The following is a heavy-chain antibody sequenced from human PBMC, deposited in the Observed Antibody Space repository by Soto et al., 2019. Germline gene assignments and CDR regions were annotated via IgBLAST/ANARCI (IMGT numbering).Heavy chain of an antibody. CDR3: ARDDLYCGGDCYTFDY. Sequence: EVQLVESGGGLVKPGGSLRLSCAASGFTFSSYSMNWVRQAPGKGLEWVSSISSSSSYIYYADSVKGRFTISRDNAKNSPYLQMNSLRAEDTAVYYCARDDLYCGGDCYTFDYWGQGTLVTVSS. CDR1: GFTFSSYS. CDR2: ISSSSSYI. J-gene: IGHJ4*02. V-gene: IGHV3-21*01. D-gene: IGHD2-21*02.